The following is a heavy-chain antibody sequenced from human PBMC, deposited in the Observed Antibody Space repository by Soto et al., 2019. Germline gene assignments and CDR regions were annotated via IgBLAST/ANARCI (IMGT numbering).Heavy chain of an antibody. Sequence: GGSLRLSCAASRFTFSSYSMNWVRQAPGKGLEWVSSISSSSSCIYYADSVKGRFTISRDNAKNSLYLQMNSLRAEDTAVYYCARDISSSGLSDYWGQGTLVTVSS. D-gene: IGHD6-6*01. CDR2: ISSSSSCI. V-gene: IGHV3-21*01. J-gene: IGHJ4*02. CDR1: RFTFSSYS. CDR3: ARDISSSGLSDY.